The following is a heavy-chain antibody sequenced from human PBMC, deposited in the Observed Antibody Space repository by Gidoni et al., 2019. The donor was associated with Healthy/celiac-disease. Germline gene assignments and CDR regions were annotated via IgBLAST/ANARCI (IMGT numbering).Heavy chain of an antibody. CDR3: ARSAIWSGFAFDP. CDR2: ISYDGSNK. V-gene: IGHV3-30*04. J-gene: IGHJ5*02. D-gene: IGHD3-3*01. CDR1: GFTFSSYA. Sequence: QVQLVESGGGVVQPGRSLRLSCAASGFTFSSYAMHWVRQAPGKGLEWVAVISYDGSNKYYADSVKGRFTISRDNSKNTLYLQMNSLRAEDTAVYYCARSAIWSGFAFDPWGQGTLVTVSS.